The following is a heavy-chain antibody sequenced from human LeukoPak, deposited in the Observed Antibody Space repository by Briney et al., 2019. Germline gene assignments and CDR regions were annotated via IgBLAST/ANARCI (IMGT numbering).Heavy chain of an antibody. V-gene: IGHV3-33*06. Sequence: PGRSLRLSCAASGFTFSSYGMHWVLQAPGKGLEWVAVIRYDGSNKYYADSVKGRFTISRDNSKNTLYLQMNSLRAEDTAVYYCAKASANDFWSGYLDYWGQGTLVTVSS. CDR1: GFTFSSYG. J-gene: IGHJ4*02. D-gene: IGHD3-3*01. CDR2: IRYDGSNK. CDR3: AKASANDFWSGYLDY.